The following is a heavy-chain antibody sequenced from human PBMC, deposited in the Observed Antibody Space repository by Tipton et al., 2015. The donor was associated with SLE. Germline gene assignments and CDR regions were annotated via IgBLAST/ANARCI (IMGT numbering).Heavy chain of an antibody. CDR1: GGSISSSSYY. V-gene: IGHV4-39*01. Sequence: TLSLTCTVSGGSISSSSYYWGWIRQPPGKGLEWIGSIYYSGSTYYNPSLTSRLTISVDTSKNQFSLKLSSVTAADTAVYYCARLRVVADTPDNFDYWGQGTLVTVSS. CDR2: IYYSGST. CDR3: ARLRVVADTPDNFDY. D-gene: IGHD2-15*01. J-gene: IGHJ4*02.